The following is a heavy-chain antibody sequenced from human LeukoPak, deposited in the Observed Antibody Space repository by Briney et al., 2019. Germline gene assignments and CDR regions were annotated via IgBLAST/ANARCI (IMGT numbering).Heavy chain of an antibody. D-gene: IGHD3-22*01. CDR3: AKAGVRYFDSSGLYAFDF. CDR2: IFYSGST. CDR1: GGSISSTSYY. V-gene: IGHV4-39*01. Sequence: PSETLSDTCAVPGGSISSTSYYWAWIRHPPWKGLEWLGTIFYSGSTYHNPSLKSRVTMSVDTSRNQFSLKLSSVDAADTAVYYCAKAGVRYFDSSGLYAFDFWGQGTTVTVSS. J-gene: IGHJ3*01.